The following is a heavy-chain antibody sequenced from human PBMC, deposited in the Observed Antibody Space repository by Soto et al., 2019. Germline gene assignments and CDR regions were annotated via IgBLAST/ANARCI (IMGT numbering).Heavy chain of an antibody. CDR1: GYTFTSYA. Sequence: ASVKVSCKASGYTFTSYAMHWVRQAPGQRLEWMGWINAGNGNTKYSQKFQGRVTMTTDTSTSTAYMELRSLRSEDTAVYYCARSCSGWYGGAFDIWGQGTMVTVSS. V-gene: IGHV1-3*01. CDR3: ARSCSGWYGGAFDI. J-gene: IGHJ3*02. D-gene: IGHD6-19*01. CDR2: INAGNGNT.